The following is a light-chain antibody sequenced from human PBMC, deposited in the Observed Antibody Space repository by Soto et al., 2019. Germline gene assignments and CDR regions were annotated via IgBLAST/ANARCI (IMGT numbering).Light chain of an antibody. CDR3: QQYGSSSPT. Sequence: EIVLTQSPGTLSLSPGERATLSCRASQSVSSSYLAWYQQKPGQAPRLLIYGASSRATGIPDRFSGSGSGTDFTLTISRLEPEDFAVYSCQQYGSSSPTFGGGTKVEIK. V-gene: IGKV3-20*01. CDR2: GAS. J-gene: IGKJ4*01. CDR1: QSVSSSY.